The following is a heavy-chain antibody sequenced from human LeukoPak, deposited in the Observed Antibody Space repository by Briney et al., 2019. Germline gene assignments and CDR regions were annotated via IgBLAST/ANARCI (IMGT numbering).Heavy chain of an antibody. Sequence: SQTLSLTCAISGDSVSSNSAAWNWIRQSPSRGLEWLGKTDYSSKWYNDYALSVKSRITISPDTSKNQFSLQLNSVTPDDTAVYYCAKGVGATTGPFDYWGQGTLVTVST. V-gene: IGHV6-1*01. CDR1: GDSVSSNSAA. D-gene: IGHD1-26*01. CDR2: TDYSSKWYN. J-gene: IGHJ4*02. CDR3: AKGVGATTGPFDY.